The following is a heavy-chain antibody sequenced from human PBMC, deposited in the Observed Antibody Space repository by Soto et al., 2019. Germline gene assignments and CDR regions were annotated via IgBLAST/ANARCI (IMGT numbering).Heavy chain of an antibody. CDR3: ASPTLGAFDI. CDR1: GGSISSSNYF. Sequence: PSETLSLTCTTSGGSISSSNYFWGWIRRPPGKGLEWIGSIYYSGSTSYNSSLKSRVTISVDTSKNQFSLRLSSVNAADTAVYYCASPTLGAFDIWGQGTMVTVSS. CDR2: IYYSGST. V-gene: IGHV4-39*01. J-gene: IGHJ3*02. D-gene: IGHD3-16*01.